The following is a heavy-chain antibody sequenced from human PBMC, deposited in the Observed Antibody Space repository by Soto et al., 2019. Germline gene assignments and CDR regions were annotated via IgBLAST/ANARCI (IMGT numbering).Heavy chain of an antibody. J-gene: IGHJ6*02. CDR1: GGSISSGGYY. V-gene: IGHV4-31*03. CDR3: ARDGRVPADCISTSCYGRYYYYYRLAV. CDR2: IYYSGST. D-gene: IGHD2-2*01. Sequence: SETLSLTCTVSGGSISSGGYYWSWIRQHPGKGLEWIGFIYYSGSTYYNPSLKSRVTISVDTSKNQFSLKLSSVTAADTAVYYCARDGRVPADCISTSCYGRYYYYYRLAVWGQGTTVTVSS.